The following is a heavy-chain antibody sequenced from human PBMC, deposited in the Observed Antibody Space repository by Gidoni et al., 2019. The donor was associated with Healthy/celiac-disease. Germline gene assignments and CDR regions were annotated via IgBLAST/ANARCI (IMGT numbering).Heavy chain of an antibody. J-gene: IGHJ4*02. CDR2: IKSKTDGGTT. CDR1: GFTFSNAW. Sequence: EVQLVESGGGLVKPGGSLRLSCAASGFTFSNAWMSWVRQAPGKGLEWVGRIKSKTDGGTTDYAAPVKGRFTISRDDSKNTLYLQMNSLKTEDTAVYYCTTRYRYCSGGSCYGTWGQGTLVTVSS. CDR3: TTRYRYCSGGSCYGT. V-gene: IGHV3-15*01. D-gene: IGHD2-15*01.